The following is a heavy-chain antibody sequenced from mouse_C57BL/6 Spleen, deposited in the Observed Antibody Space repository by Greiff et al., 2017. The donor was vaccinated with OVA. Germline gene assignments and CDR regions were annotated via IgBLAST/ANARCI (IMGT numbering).Heavy chain of an antibody. CDR1: GYTFTSYW. V-gene: IGHV1-53*01. D-gene: IGHD2-4*01. CDR2: INPSNGGT. J-gene: IGHJ4*01. CDR3: ASQANYDYDGDAMDY. Sequence: QVQLQQSGTELVKPGASVKLSCKASGYTFTSYWMHWVKQRPGQGLEWIGNINPSNGGTNYNEKFKSKATLTVDKSSSTAYMQLSSLTSEDSAVYYCASQANYDYDGDAMDYWGQGTSVTVSS.